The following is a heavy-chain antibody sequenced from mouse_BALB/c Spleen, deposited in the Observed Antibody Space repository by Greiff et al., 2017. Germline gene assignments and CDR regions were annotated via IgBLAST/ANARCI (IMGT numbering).Heavy chain of an antibody. CDR1: GFTFSSYG. V-gene: IGHV5-6-3*01. D-gene: IGHD1-2*01. CDR2: INSNGGST. Sequence: VQLKESGGGLVQPGGSLKLSCAASGFTFSSYGMSWVRQTPDKRLELVATINSNGGSTYYPDSVKGRFTISRDNAKNTLYLQMSSLKSEDTAMYYCAREGLLRLYYYAMDYWGQGTSVTVSS. CDR3: AREGLLRLYYYAMDY. J-gene: IGHJ4*01.